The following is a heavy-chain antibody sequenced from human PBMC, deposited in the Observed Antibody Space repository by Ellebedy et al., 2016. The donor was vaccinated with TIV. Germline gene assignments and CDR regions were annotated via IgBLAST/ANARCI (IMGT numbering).Heavy chain of an antibody. V-gene: IGHV3-7*01. CDR2: LKQDGSES. CDR1: GFISSNYW. Sequence: PGGSLRLSCAASGFISSNYWMTWVRQAPGKGPEWVANLKQDGSESYSVDSVKGRFTISRDNAKNLLDLQMNSLRAEATAVYYCAREQGYGLDVWGQGTTVTVSS. CDR3: AREQGYGLDV. J-gene: IGHJ6*02.